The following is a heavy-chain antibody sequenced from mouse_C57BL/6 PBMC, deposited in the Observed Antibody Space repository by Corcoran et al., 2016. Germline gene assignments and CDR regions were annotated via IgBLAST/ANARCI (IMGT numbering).Heavy chain of an antibody. V-gene: IGHV9-3*01. CDR1: GYTFTTYG. Sequence: QIQLVQSGPELKKPGETVKISCKASGYTFTTYGMSWVKQAPGKGLKWMGWINTYSGVPIYADDFKGKFAFSLETSAITAYLQINNLKNEDTATYFCARGHYYGSSYVGAMDYWGQGTSVTVSS. CDR3: ARGHYYGSSYVGAMDY. J-gene: IGHJ4*01. CDR2: INTYSGVP. D-gene: IGHD1-1*01.